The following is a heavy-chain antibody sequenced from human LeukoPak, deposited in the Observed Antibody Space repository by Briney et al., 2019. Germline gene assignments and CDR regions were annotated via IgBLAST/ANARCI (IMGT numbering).Heavy chain of an antibody. J-gene: IGHJ4*02. CDR3: ARHLTSASYPVDY. CDR2: IYYSGST. V-gene: IGHV4-39*01. Sequence: PSETLSLTCTVSGGSISSSGDYWGWIRQPPGKGLEWFGTIYYSGSTYYTPSLKSRVTISVDTSKNQFSLKLSSVTAADTAVYYCARHLTSASYPVDYWGQGTLVTVSS. CDR1: GGSISSSGDY. D-gene: IGHD1-26*01.